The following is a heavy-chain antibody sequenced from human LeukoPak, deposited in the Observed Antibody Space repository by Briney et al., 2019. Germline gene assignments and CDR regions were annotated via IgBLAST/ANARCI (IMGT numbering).Heavy chain of an antibody. Sequence: GESLKMSCKGSGYSFTTYWIGWVRQMPGKGLEWMGIIHPVDSETRYSPSFQGQVTISADKSISTAYLQWSSLKASDTAMYYCAAGGHYDFWSGYYPNWFDPWGQGTLVTVSS. CDR3: AAGGHYDFWSGYYPNWFDP. V-gene: IGHV5-51*01. J-gene: IGHJ5*02. CDR1: GYSFTTYW. CDR2: IHPVDSET. D-gene: IGHD3-3*01.